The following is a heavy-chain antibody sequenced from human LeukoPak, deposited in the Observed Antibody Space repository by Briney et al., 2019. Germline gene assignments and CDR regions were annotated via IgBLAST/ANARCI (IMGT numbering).Heavy chain of an antibody. CDR2: ISTSGSGGAT. Sequence: GGSLRLSCAASGFTSSDYAMAWVRQAPGKGLEWVSIISTSGSGGATYYADSMKGRFTISRDSSKNTLYLQMNSLRAEDTAVYYCARAPGSLVSVAGRPYYFDFWGQGTLVTVSS. CDR3: ARAPGSLVSVAGRPYYFDF. D-gene: IGHD6-6*01. CDR1: GFTSSDYA. J-gene: IGHJ4*02. V-gene: IGHV3-23*01.